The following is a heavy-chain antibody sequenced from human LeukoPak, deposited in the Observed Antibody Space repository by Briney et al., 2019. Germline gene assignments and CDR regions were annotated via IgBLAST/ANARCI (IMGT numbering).Heavy chain of an antibody. J-gene: IGHJ4*02. CDR1: GFTFSSYA. CDR2: ISYGGSNK. Sequence: GGSLRLSCAASGFTFSSYAMHWVRQAPGKGLEWVAVISYGGSNKYYADSVKGRFTISRDNSKNTLYLQMNSLRAEDTAVYYCARGGGLSSPSFDYWGQGTLVTVSS. V-gene: IGHV3-30-3*01. D-gene: IGHD6-6*01. CDR3: ARGGGLSSPSFDY.